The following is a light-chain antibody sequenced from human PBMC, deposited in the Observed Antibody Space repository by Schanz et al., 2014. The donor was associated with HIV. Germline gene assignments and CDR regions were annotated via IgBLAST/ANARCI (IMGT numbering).Light chain of an antibody. J-gene: IGLJ1*01. CDR1: SSDVGYYNY. Sequence: QSALTQPASVSGSPGQSITISCTGTSSDVGYYNYVSWYQQHPGKAPKLMIYDVSNRPSGVPDRFSGSKSGNTASLTVSGLQAEDEADYYCSSYTSSSTYVFGTGTKLTVL. V-gene: IGLV2-14*03. CDR2: DVS. CDR3: SSYTSSSTYV.